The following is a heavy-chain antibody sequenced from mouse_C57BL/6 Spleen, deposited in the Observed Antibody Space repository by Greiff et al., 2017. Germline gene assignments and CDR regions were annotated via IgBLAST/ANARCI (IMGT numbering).Heavy chain of an antibody. CDR3: ARGYYYGSSPYWYFDV. J-gene: IGHJ1*03. CDR2: INPSNGGT. V-gene: IGHV1-53*01. CDR1: GYTFTSYW. D-gene: IGHD1-1*01. Sequence: QVQLQQSGTELVKPGASVKLSCKASGYTFTSYWMHWVKQRPGQGLEWIGNINPSNGGTNYNEKFKSKATLTVDKSSSTAYMQLSSLTSEDSAVYYCARGYYYGSSPYWYFDVWGTGTTVTVSS.